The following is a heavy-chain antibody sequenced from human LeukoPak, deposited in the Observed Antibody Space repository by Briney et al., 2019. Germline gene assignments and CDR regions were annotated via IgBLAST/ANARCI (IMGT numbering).Heavy chain of an antibody. D-gene: IGHD6-19*01. Sequence: PSQTLSLTCTVSGGSISSGNYYWSWIRQPAGKGLEWIGRIYTSGSTNYNPSLKSRVTISVDTSKNQFSLKLYSVTAADTAVYYCARESGQWLPQGYYYYYYMDVWGKGTTVTISS. CDR2: IYTSGST. J-gene: IGHJ6*03. CDR1: GGSISSGNYY. CDR3: ARESGQWLPQGYYYYYYMDV. V-gene: IGHV4-61*02.